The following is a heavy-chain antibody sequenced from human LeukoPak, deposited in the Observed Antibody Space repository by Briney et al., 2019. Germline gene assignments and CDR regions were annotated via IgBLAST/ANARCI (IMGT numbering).Heavy chain of an antibody. CDR1: GFTFSTSA. CDR2: ISGSGGVT. V-gene: IGHV3-23*01. CDR3: ARLVGFSFTDPFDY. Sequence: GGSLRLSCAASGFTFSTSAMTWVRQAPGKGLEWVSIISGSGGVTYYADSVKGRFTISRDNSKNTLYLQMNSLRAEDTAVYYCARLVGFSFTDPFDYWGQGTLVTVSS. J-gene: IGHJ4*02. D-gene: IGHD3-3*02.